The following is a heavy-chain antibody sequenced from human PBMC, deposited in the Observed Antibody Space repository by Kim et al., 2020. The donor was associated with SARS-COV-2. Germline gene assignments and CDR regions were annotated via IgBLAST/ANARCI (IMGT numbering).Heavy chain of an antibody. CDR1: GFTFSNAW. Sequence: GGSLRLSCAASGFTFSNAWMSWVRQAPGKGLEWVGRIKSKTDGGTTDYAAPVKGRFTISRDDSKNTLYLQMNSLKTEDTAVYYCTTESFTGLGYSSSWYWFDPWGQGTLVTVSS. J-gene: IGHJ5*02. V-gene: IGHV3-15*01. CDR3: TTESFTGLGYSSSWYWFDP. D-gene: IGHD6-13*01. CDR2: IKSKTDGGTT.